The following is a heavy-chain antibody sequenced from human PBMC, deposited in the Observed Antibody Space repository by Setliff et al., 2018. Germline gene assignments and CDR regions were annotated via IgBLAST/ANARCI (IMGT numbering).Heavy chain of an antibody. CDR2: MDPNSGNT. V-gene: IGHV1-8*03. Sequence: ASVKVSCKASGYTFTSYDINWVRQATGQGLEWMGWMDPNSGNTGYAQKFQGGVTIIRNTSISTAYMELSSLRSEDTAVYYCARGLGSYYYYYMDVWGKGTTVTVSS. J-gene: IGHJ6*03. D-gene: IGHD7-27*01. CDR1: GYTFTSYD. CDR3: ARGLGSYYYYYMDV.